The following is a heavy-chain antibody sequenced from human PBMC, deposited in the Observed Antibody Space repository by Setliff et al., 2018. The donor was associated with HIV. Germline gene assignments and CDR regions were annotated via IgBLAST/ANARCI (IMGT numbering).Heavy chain of an antibody. V-gene: IGHV1-3*01. CDR3: GTVRIAVPDDFDF. Sequence: ASVKVSCKASGYSFTTYFMHWVRQAPGQRLEWMGWINAGNGDTKYAERFRGRISLTVDKSTGTAYMELNRLRSEDTAVYYCGTVRIAVPDDFDFWGQGTLVTVSS. D-gene: IGHD6-19*01. J-gene: IGHJ4*02. CDR1: GYSFTTYF. CDR2: INAGNGDT.